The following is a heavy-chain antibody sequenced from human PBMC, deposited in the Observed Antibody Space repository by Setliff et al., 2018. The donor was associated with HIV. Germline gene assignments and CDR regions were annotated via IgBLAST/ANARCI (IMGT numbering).Heavy chain of an antibody. V-gene: IGHV1-18*01. CDR1: GYIFNTNG. CDR3: ARDSCSSTSCPNWFDP. Sequence: ASVKVSCKGSGYIFNTNGISWVRQAPGQGLEWMGWISAYNGSTNYAQRFQGRVTMTTDTSTSTAYMELRSLRSDDTAVYFCARDSCSSTSCPNWFDPWGQGTLVTVS. CDR2: ISAYNGST. D-gene: IGHD2-2*01. J-gene: IGHJ5*02.